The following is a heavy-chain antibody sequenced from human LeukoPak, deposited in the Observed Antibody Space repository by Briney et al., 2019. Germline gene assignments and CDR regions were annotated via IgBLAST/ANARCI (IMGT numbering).Heavy chain of an antibody. J-gene: IGHJ5*02. Sequence: GGSLRLSCAASGFTFSSYSMNRVRQAPGKGLEWVSYISSSSSTIYYADSVKGRFTISRDNAKNSLYLQMNSLRAEDTAVYYCASWAGTRWYNWFDPWGQGTLVTVSS. CDR2: ISSSSSTI. CDR1: GFTFSSYS. D-gene: IGHD6-19*01. CDR3: ASWAGTRWYNWFDP. V-gene: IGHV3-48*01.